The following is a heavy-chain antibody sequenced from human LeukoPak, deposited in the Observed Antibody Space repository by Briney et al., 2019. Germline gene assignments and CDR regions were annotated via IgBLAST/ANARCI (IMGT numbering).Heavy chain of an antibody. J-gene: IGHJ5*02. Sequence: ASVKVSCKASGYTFTGYYMHWVRQAPGQGLEWMGWINPNSGGTNYAQKFQGRVTMTRDTSISTAYMELSWLRSDDTAVYYCARRGIAAVGFDPWGQGTLVTVSS. CDR2: INPNSGGT. CDR1: GYTFTGYY. V-gene: IGHV1-2*02. D-gene: IGHD6-13*01. CDR3: ARRGIAAVGFDP.